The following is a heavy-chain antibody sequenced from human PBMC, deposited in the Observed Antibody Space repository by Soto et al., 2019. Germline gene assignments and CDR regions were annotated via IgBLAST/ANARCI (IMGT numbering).Heavy chain of an antibody. CDR2: ISGSGGGT. J-gene: IGHJ4*02. CDR3: AKFGMATTKRSPPYYIDY. D-gene: IGHD1-1*01. CDR1: GFTFSSYA. V-gene: IGHV3-23*01. Sequence: GGSLRLSCAASGFTFSSYAMSWVRQAPGKGLEWVSSISGSGGGTYYADSVKGRFTFSRDNSKNTLYLQMNSLRAEDTAVYYCAKFGMATTKRSPPYYIDYWGQGAWSPSPQ.